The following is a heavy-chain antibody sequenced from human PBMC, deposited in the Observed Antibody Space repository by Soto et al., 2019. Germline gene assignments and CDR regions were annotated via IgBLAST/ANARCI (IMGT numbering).Heavy chain of an antibody. Sequence: GESXKISCKGSGHTFTTSWIGWVRQMPGKGLEWMGLIYPSDSDTKYSPSFQGQVTISADKSISTAYLQWSSLKASDTAMYYCARGYYGSGRYCLDYWGQGTLVTVSS. CDR2: IYPSDSDT. J-gene: IGHJ4*02. V-gene: IGHV5-51*01. CDR1: GHTFTTSW. CDR3: ARGYYGSGRYCLDY. D-gene: IGHD3-10*01.